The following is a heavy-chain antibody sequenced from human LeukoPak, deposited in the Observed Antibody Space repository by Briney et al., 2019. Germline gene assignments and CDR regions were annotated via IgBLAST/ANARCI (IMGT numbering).Heavy chain of an antibody. D-gene: IGHD6-19*01. V-gene: IGHV4-31*03. J-gene: IGHJ5*02. CDR3: ARDSSGWYRSNWFDP. Sequence: PSQTLSLTCTVSGGSISSGGYCWSWIRQHPGKGLEWIGYIYYSGSTYYNPSLKSRVTISVDTSKNQFSLKLSSVTAADTAVYYCARDSSGWYRSNWFDPWGQGTLVTVSS. CDR1: GGSISSGGYC. CDR2: IYYSGST.